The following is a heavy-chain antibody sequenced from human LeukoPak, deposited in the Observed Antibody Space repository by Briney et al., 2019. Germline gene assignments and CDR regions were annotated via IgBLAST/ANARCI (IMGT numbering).Heavy chain of an antibody. Sequence: ASVKVSCKASGYTFTSYGISWVRQAPGQGLEWMGWISAYNGNTNYAQKLQGRVTMTTDTSTSTAYMELRSLRSDDTAVYYCARDSPYDFWSASIGDYWGQGTLVTVSS. CDR2: ISAYNGNT. V-gene: IGHV1-18*01. J-gene: IGHJ4*02. CDR1: GYTFTSYG. D-gene: IGHD3-3*01. CDR3: ARDSPYDFWSASIGDY.